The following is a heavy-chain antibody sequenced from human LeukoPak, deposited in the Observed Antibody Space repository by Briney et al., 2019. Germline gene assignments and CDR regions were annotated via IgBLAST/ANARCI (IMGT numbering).Heavy chain of an antibody. CDR1: GFTFSSYA. D-gene: IGHD2-15*01. CDR3: ATIRGQYCSGGSCYGPDY. J-gene: IGHJ4*02. Sequence: PGGPLRLSCAASGFTFSSYAMSWVRQAPGKGLEWVSGISAGGGSTYYADSVKGRFTISRDSSKNILYLQMNSLRAEDTAVYYCATIRGQYCSGGSCYGPDYWGQGTLVTVSS. CDR2: ISAGGGST. V-gene: IGHV3-23*01.